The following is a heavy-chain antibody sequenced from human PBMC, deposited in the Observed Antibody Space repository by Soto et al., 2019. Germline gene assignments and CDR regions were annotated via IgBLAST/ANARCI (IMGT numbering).Heavy chain of an antibody. V-gene: IGHV4-30-2*01. CDR3: ARGAPVVNDY. D-gene: IGHD3-22*01. J-gene: IGHJ4*02. CDR1: GGSISSGGYS. Sequence: QLQLQESGSGLVKPSQTLSLTCAVSGGSISSGGYSWSWLRQPPGKGLEWIGYIYHSGSTYYNPYLKSEVTISVDRSKNQFPLKLSSVTDADTAVYYCARGAPVVNDYWGQETLVTVYS. CDR2: IYHSGST.